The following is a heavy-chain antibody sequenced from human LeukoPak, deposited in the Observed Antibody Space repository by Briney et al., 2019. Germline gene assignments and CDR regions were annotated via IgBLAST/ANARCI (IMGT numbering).Heavy chain of an antibody. CDR3: AKDIRRGRWEPQWLAGTNFDY. D-gene: IGHD6-19*01. CDR2: IKSKADGGTT. J-gene: IGHJ4*02. Sequence: GGSLRLSCAASGFTFSNVWMNWVRQAPGKGLEWVGRIKSKADGGTTDYAAPVKGRFTLSRDDAKTTLYLQMNSLRAEDTALYYCAKDIRRGRWEPQWLAGTNFDYWGQGNLVTVSS. V-gene: IGHV3-15*05. CDR1: GFTFSNVW.